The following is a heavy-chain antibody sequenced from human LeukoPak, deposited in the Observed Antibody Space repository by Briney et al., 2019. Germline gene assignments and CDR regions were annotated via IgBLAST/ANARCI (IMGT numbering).Heavy chain of an antibody. CDR1: GGSISSYY. J-gene: IGHJ4*02. CDR2: INHSGST. CDR3: ARGTTYYYDSSGYSYNFDY. V-gene: IGHV4-34*01. D-gene: IGHD3-22*01. Sequence: SETLSLTCTVSGGSISSYYWSWIRQPPGKGLEWIGEINHSGSTNYNPSLKSRVTISVDTSKNQFSLKLSSVTAADTAVYYCARGTTYYYDSSGYSYNFDYWGQGTLVTVSS.